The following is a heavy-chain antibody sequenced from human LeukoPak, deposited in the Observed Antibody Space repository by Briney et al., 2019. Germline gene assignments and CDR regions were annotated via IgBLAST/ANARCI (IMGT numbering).Heavy chain of an antibody. CDR2: INPNSGGT. D-gene: IGHD3-10*01. CDR3: ARLEGGTMVRGVISGGFDY. V-gene: IGHV1-2*02. Sequence: ASAKVSCKASGYTFTGYYMHWVRQAPGQGLEWMGWINPNSGGTNYAQKFQGRVTMTRDTSISTAYMELSRLRSDDTAVYYCARLEGGTMVRGVISGGFDYWGQGTLVTVSS. J-gene: IGHJ4*02. CDR1: GYTFTGYY.